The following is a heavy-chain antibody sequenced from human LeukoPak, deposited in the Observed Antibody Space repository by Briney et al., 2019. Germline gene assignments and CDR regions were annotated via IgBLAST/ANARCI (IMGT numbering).Heavy chain of an antibody. J-gene: IGHJ4*02. CDR3: ARSGSYIPYFDY. CDR2: INPYNANT. D-gene: IGHD3-10*01. V-gene: IGHV1-18*01. Sequence: ASVKVSCKASGYTFTNYGITWVRQAPGQDLEWMGWINPYNANTYYAQKFQGRVTMTTDTSTSTGYMDLRSLRSDDTAVYYCARSGSYIPYFDYWGQGTLVTVSS. CDR1: GYTFTNYG.